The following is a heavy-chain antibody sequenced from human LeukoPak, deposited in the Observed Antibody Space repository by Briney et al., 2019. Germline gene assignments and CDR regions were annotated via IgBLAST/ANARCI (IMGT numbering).Heavy chain of an antibody. CDR2: IDISGGST. Sequence: PGGSLRLSCAVSGFTFNSHAMCWVRQAPGKGLEWVSSIDISGGSTYYADSVKGHFTISRDNSKNTLYLQMNSLRGEDTALYFCANEVRPNDYWGQGTLVTVSS. V-gene: IGHV3-23*01. J-gene: IGHJ4*02. CDR1: GFTFNSHA. CDR3: ANEVRPNDY. D-gene: IGHD4/OR15-4a*01.